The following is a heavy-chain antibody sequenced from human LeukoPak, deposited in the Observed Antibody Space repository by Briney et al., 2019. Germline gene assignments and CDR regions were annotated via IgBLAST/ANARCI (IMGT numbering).Heavy chain of an antibody. CDR3: ARGGGGGRSPASY. CDR1: GGSISSYY. V-gene: IGHV4-59*01. Sequence: PSETLSLTCTVSGGSISSYYWSWIRPPAGKGLEWIGYIYYSGSINYNPSLKSRVTISVDTSKNQFSLKLNAVTAADTAVYYCARGGGGGRSPASYWGQGTLVTVSS. D-gene: IGHD3-16*01. J-gene: IGHJ4*02. CDR2: IYYSGSI.